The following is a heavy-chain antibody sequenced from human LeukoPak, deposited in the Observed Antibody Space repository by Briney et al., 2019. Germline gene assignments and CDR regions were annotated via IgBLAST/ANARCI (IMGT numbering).Heavy chain of an antibody. CDR2: ITPLFGTA. Sequence: GASVKVSCKASGGTFSKYTISWVRQRPGQGLEWMGGITPLFGTANYAQKFQGRVTITADESASTAYMELSSLRSEDTAVYYCARDDYGGNSVNDYWGQGTLVTVSS. V-gene: IGHV1-69*13. J-gene: IGHJ4*02. CDR1: GGTFSKYT. CDR3: ARDDYGGNSVNDY. D-gene: IGHD4-23*01.